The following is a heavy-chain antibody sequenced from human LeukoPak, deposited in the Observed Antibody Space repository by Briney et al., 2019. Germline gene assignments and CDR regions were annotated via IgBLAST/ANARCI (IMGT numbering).Heavy chain of an antibody. Sequence: ASVKVSCKASGYTFAGYYMHWVRQAPGQGLEWMGWINPNSGGTNYAQKFQGRVTMTRDTSISTAYMELSRLRSDDTAVYYCARDLSGWYPDDFSFDYWGQGTLVTVSS. D-gene: IGHD6-19*01. CDR2: INPNSGGT. J-gene: IGHJ4*02. CDR1: GYTFAGYY. CDR3: ARDLSGWYPDDFSFDY. V-gene: IGHV1-2*02.